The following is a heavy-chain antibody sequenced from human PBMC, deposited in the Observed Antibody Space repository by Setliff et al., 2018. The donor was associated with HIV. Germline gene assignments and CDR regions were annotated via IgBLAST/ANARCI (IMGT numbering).Heavy chain of an antibody. CDR3: ARNVPGIVPRRVGFDP. V-gene: IGHV1-2*02. D-gene: IGHD1-26*01. Sequence: ASVKVSCKASRYTFTGHYMHWVRQAPGQGLEWMGWINPDTGGTNSAQRFQGRVTMTRDMSITTAYMELSSLKSDDTAMYYCARNVPGIVPRRVGFDPWGQGTLVTVSS. CDR2: INPDTGGT. J-gene: IGHJ5*02. CDR1: RYTFTGHY.